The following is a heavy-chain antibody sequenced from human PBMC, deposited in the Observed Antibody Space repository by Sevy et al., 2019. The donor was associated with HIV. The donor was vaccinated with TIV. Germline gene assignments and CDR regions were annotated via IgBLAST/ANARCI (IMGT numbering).Heavy chain of an antibody. CDR1: GFTFGNYA. Sequence: GGSLRLSCAASGFTFGNYAMSWVRRAPGKGLEWVSGMSGRGGSTDYADSVKGRFTISRDNSKNTLYLQMNSLRAEDTAIYYCAKDVPDQSWYDDFWSGSPCFDYWGRGTLVTVSS. CDR2: MSGRGGST. CDR3: AKDVPDQSWYDDFWSGSPCFDY. V-gene: IGHV3-23*01. J-gene: IGHJ4*02. D-gene: IGHD3-3*01.